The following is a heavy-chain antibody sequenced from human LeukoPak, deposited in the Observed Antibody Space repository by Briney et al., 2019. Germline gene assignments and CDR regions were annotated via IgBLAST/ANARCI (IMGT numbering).Heavy chain of an antibody. CDR3: ARSAPLVLRYFDWSPNWFDP. CDR2: INHSGST. V-gene: IGHV4-34*01. D-gene: IGHD3-9*01. Sequence: SETLSLTCAVYGGSFSGYYWSWIRQPPGKGLEWIGEINHSGSTNYNPSLKSRVTISVDTSKNQFSLKLSSVTAADTAVYYCARSAPLVLRYFDWSPNWFDPWGQGTLVTVSS. J-gene: IGHJ5*02. CDR1: GGSFSGYY.